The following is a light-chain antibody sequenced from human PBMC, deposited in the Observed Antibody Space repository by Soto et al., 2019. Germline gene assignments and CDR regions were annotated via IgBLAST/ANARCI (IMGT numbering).Light chain of an antibody. CDR3: SSYTASTSYV. J-gene: IGLJ1*01. Sequence: QSALTQPASVSGSPGQSITISCTGTRGDVGAYNYVSWYQQHPGKAPKLVIYEVSNRPSGVSNRFSGSKSGNTASLTISGLQAEDEADYYCSSYTASTSYVFASGTKLTVL. V-gene: IGLV2-14*01. CDR2: EVS. CDR1: RGDVGAYNY.